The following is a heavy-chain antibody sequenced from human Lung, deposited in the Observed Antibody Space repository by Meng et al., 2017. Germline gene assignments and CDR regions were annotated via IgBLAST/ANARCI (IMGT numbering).Heavy chain of an antibody. CDR1: GFTFSDYS. CDR3: ARDYGGNSGGY. CDR2: ISSGSSYI. V-gene: IGHV3-21*03. Sequence: EVELVECGGGLVKAGGSLTLSFAGSGFTFSDYSMNWVRQAPGKGLEWVSSISSGSSYIYYADSVKGRFTISRDNAKNSLYLHMNSLRVEDTGLYYCARDYGGNSGGYWGQGTLVTVSS. D-gene: IGHD4-23*01. J-gene: IGHJ4*02.